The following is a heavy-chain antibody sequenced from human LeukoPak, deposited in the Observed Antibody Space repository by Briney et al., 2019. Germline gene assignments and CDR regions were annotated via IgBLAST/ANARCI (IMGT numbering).Heavy chain of an antibody. D-gene: IGHD1-26*01. CDR2: INSDGSTT. CDR1: GFTFISYW. CDR3: ARDLVGARTDY. Sequence: GGSLRLSCAASGFTFISYWMHWVRQARGKGLVWVSRINSDGSTTNYADSVKGRFTISRDNAKNTLYLQMNTLRADDTAVYYCARDLVGARTDYWGQGTLVTVSS. J-gene: IGHJ4*02. V-gene: IGHV3-74*01.